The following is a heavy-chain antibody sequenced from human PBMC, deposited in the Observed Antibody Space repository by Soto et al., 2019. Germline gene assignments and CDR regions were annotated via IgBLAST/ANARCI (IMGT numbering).Heavy chain of an antibody. CDR2: IYYSGST. V-gene: IGHV4-39*01. D-gene: IGHD3-22*01. CDR1: GGSISSSSYY. Sequence: QLQLQESGPGLVKPSETLSLTCTVSGGSISSSSYYWGWIRQPPGKGLEWIGSIYYSGSTYYNPSLKSGVTISVDTSKNQFSLKLSSVTAADTAVYYCARRGTYYYDSSGYYLSGYWFDPWGQGTLVTVSS. CDR3: ARRGTYYYDSSGYYLSGYWFDP. J-gene: IGHJ5*02.